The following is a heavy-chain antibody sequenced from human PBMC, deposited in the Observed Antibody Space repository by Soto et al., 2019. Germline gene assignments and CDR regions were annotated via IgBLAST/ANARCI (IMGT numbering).Heavy chain of an antibody. CDR2: MNPGSGKT. J-gene: IGHJ5*02. D-gene: IGHD6-13*01. Sequence: VRQAAGQGLEWLGWMNPGSGKTGYASKFQGRVAMTRDASTGTSHLELSSLTSDDTAVYYCARMASAGTLNWFDPWGQGTLVTVSS. V-gene: IGHV1-8*01. CDR3: ARMASAGTLNWFDP.